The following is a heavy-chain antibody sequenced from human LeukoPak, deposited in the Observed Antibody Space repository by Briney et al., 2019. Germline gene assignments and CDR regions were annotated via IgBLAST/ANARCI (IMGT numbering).Heavy chain of an antibody. CDR2: ISSNGGST. Sequence: PGVSLRLSCAASGFTFSSYAMHWVRQAPGKGLEYVSAISSNGGSTYYANSVKGRFTISRDNSKNTLYLQMGSLRAEDMAVYYCARVSGYSSGWYPPFDYWGQGTLVTVSS. V-gene: IGHV3-64*01. CDR3: ARVSGYSSGWYPPFDY. J-gene: IGHJ4*02. CDR1: GFTFSSYA. D-gene: IGHD6-19*01.